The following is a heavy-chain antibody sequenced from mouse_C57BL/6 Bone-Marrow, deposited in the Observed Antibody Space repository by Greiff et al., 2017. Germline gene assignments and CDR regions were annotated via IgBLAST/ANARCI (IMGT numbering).Heavy chain of an antibody. J-gene: IGHJ2*01. CDR1: GYTFTSYW. V-gene: IGHV1-64*01. CDR2: IHPNSGST. CDR3: ARFITTVVATPYYFDY. Sequence: QVQLKQSGAELVKPGASVKLSCKASGYTFTSYWMHWVKQRPGQGLEWIGMIHPNSGSTNYNEKFKSKATLTVDKSSSTAYMQLSSLTSEDSAVYYCARFITTVVATPYYFDYWGQGTTLTVSS. D-gene: IGHD1-1*01.